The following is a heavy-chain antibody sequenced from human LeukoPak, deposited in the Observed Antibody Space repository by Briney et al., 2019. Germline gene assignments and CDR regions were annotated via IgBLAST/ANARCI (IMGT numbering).Heavy chain of an antibody. CDR2: VSHSGDT. CDR1: NDPISSDYF. J-gene: IGHJ6*03. V-gene: IGHV4-38-2*02. Sequence: PSETLSLTCTVCNDPISSDYFWAWIRQAPGKGLDYLGSVSHSGDTFYNPSLKTRVRISVDTSKNLFSLKLTSVTAADTAIYYCAREREYYYMDVWGKGTTVSVSS. CDR3: AREREYYYMDV.